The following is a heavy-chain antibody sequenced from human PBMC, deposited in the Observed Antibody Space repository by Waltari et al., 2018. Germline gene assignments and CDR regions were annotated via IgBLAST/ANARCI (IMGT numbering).Heavy chain of an antibody. Sequence: QVQLQESGPGLVKPSETLSLTCTVSGGSISSYYWLLIRQPAGKGLEWIGYIYYSGSTNYNPSLKSRVTISVDTSKNQFSLKLSSVTAADTAVYYCARGPICSSTSCSNWFDPWGQGTLVTVSS. V-gene: IGHV4-59*01. CDR2: IYYSGST. CDR3: ARGPICSSTSCSNWFDP. D-gene: IGHD2-2*01. CDR1: GGSISSYY. J-gene: IGHJ5*02.